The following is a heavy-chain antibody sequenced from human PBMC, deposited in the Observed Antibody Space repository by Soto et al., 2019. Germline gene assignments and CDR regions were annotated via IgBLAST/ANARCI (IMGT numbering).Heavy chain of an antibody. CDR2: VSNTGNT. CDR3: ARCRFYSSTWYPAFDI. D-gene: IGHD6-13*01. J-gene: IGHJ3*02. V-gene: IGHV4-39*01. Sequence: QLQLQESGPGLVKPSETLSLTCSVSGGSIRGGYYWGWVRQPPGKGLEWIGCVSNTGNTYQSPSLKSRLIISADPPNHQFSLRLSSVTAEDTAVYYCARCRFYSSTWYPAFDIWGHGTAVTVPS. CDR1: GGSIRGGYY.